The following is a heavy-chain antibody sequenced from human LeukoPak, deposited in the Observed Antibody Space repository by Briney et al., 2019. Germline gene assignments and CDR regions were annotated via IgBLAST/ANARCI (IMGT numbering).Heavy chain of an antibody. J-gene: IGHJ4*02. V-gene: IGHV3-48*03. CDR2: ISSSGNTI. Sequence: GGSLRLSCAASRFTFSNYEMHWVRQAPGKGLEWLSYISSSGNTIYYADSVKGRFTISRDNSKNSLYLQMNSLRAEDTAVYYCATCAPSSWYYFDFWGQGTLVTVCS. CDR3: ATCAPSSWYYFDF. D-gene: IGHD6-13*01. CDR1: RFTFSNYE.